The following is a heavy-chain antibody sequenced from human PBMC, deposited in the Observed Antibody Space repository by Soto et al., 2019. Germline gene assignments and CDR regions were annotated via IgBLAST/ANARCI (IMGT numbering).Heavy chain of an antibody. D-gene: IGHD3-16*01. CDR3: ARVGRLGEFIAFDI. CDR2: INPNSGGT. J-gene: IGHJ3*02. V-gene: IGHV1-2*02. CDR1: GYTFTGYY. Sequence: ASVKVSCKASGYTFTGYYMHWVRQAPGQGLEWMGWINPNSGGTNYAQKFQGRATMTRDTSISTAYMELSRLRSDDTAVYYCARVGRLGEFIAFDIWGQGTMVTVSS.